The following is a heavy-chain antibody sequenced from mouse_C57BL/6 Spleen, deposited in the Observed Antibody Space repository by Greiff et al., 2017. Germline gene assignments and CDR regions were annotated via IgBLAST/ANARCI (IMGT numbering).Heavy chain of an antibody. J-gene: IGHJ2*01. Sequence: QVQLQQSGAELVKPGASVKMSCKASGYTFTSYWITWVKQRPGQGLEWIGDIYPGSGSTNYNAKFKSKATLTVDTSSSTAYMQLSSLTSEDSAVYYCARFHPRQLPDYWGQGTTLTVSS. D-gene: IGHD3-2*01. V-gene: IGHV1-55*01. CDR2: IYPGSGST. CDR3: ARFHPRQLPDY. CDR1: GYTFTSYW.